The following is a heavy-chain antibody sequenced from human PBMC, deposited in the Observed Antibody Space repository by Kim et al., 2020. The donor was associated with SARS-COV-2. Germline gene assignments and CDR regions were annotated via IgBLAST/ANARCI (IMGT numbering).Heavy chain of an antibody. D-gene: IGHD3-22*01. CDR2: IDPSDSYT. V-gene: IGHV5-10-1*01. J-gene: IGHJ2*01. Sequence: GESLKISCKGSGYNFTNYWISWVRQMPGKGPELMGTIDPSDSYTKYSPPFQGHVTISADKSISTVFLQWSRLEASDTAMYYCARPSYCNSASCYWYFDLWGRGTLVTVSS. CDR3: ARPSYCNSASCYWYFDL. CDR1: GYNFTNYW.